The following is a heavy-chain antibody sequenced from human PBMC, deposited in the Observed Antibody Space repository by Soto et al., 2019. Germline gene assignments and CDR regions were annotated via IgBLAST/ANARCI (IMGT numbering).Heavy chain of an antibody. V-gene: IGHV1-18*01. CDR2: ISAYNGNT. CDR3: ARGKLDIVVVPDIDY. J-gene: IGHJ4*02. CDR1: GYTFTSYG. Sequence: ASVKVSCKASGYTFTSYGISWVRQAPGQGLEWMGWISAYNGNTNYAQKLQGRVTMTTDTPTSTAYMELRSLRSDDTAVYYCARGKLDIVVVPDIDYWGQGTLVTVSS. D-gene: IGHD2-2*01.